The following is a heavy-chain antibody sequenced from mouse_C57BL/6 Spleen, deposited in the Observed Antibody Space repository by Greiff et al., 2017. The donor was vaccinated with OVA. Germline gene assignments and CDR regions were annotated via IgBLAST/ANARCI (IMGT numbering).Heavy chain of an antibody. CDR3: ARGSDDCAMDY. CDR2: INSDGSST. V-gene: IGHV5-16*01. Sequence: EVPLVESEGGLVQPGSSMKFSCTASGFTFSDYYMAWVRQVPEKGLEWVANINSDGSSTYYLDSLKSRFTLSRDNAKNILYLQMSSLKSEDTATYYCARGSDDCAMDYWGQGTSGTVSS. J-gene: IGHJ4*01. D-gene: IGHD1-1*01. CDR1: GFTFSDYY.